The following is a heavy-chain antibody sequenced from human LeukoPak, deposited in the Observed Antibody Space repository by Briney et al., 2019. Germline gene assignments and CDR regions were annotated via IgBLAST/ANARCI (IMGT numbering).Heavy chain of an antibody. Sequence: PSGTLSLTCTVSGGSISSYYWSWIRQPAGKGLEWIGRIYTSGSTNYNPSLKSRVTMSVDTSKNQFSLKLSSVTAADTAVYYCARESGWLRWSWFDPWGQGTLVTVSS. CDR2: IYTSGST. CDR1: GGSISSYY. V-gene: IGHV4-4*07. D-gene: IGHD5-12*01. CDR3: ARESGWLRWSWFDP. J-gene: IGHJ5*02.